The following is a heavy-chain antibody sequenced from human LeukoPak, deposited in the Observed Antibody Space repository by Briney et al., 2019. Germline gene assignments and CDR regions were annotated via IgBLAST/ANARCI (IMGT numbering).Heavy chain of an antibody. Sequence: SETLSPTCTVSAGSVSSYYWSWIRQPPGEGLEWIAYIYNSGSTNYDLSLKSRVTISVDTSKNQFSLKLSSVTAADTAVYYCVRDWEGFNFDIWGQGTMVTVSS. J-gene: IGHJ3*02. D-gene: IGHD1-26*01. CDR2: IYNSGST. CDR3: VRDWEGFNFDI. CDR1: AGSVSSYY. V-gene: IGHV4-59*02.